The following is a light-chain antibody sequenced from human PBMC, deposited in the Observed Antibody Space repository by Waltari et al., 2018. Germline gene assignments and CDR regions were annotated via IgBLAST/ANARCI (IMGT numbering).Light chain of an antibody. CDR3: YAYAGTRGV. V-gene: IGLV2-23*01. CDR1: SSDIASYNL. Sequence: QSALTQPASVSGSPGQSITISCTGTSSDIASYNLVSWYQQHPGKAPKRIIYEANKRPSGVSSRFSGSKSGNTASLTISGPQAEDEANYYCYAYAGTRGVFGTGTKVTVL. CDR2: EAN. J-gene: IGLJ1*01.